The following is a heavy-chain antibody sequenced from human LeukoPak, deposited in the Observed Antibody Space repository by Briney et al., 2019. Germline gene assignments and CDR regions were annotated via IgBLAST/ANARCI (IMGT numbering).Heavy chain of an antibody. CDR3: ARHFGSYSSNSDYGLDV. CDR1: GYSFTTYW. V-gene: IGHV5-51*01. J-gene: IGHJ6*02. D-gene: IGHD6-13*01. Sequence: PGESLKISCKGSGYSFTTYWIGWVRQMPGKGLEWMGIIYPGDSETRYSPSFQGQVTISADKSITTAYLQWSSLKASDTAIYYCARHFGSYSSNSDYGLDVWGQGTTVTVSS. CDR2: IYPGDSET.